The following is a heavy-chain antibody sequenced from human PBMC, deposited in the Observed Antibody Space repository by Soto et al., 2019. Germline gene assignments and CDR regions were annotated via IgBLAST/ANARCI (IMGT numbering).Heavy chain of an antibody. D-gene: IGHD1-26*01. V-gene: IGHV3-7*01. J-gene: IGHJ6*02. CDR1: GFTFSRSW. CDR3: AKIVYYGMDV. Sequence: EVPLVESGGGLVQPGGSLRLSCVVSGFTFSRSWMSWVRQAPGKGLEWVANINQDESEKYYVDSVKGRFTVSRDNAKNSLYLQMNSLRAEDTAVYYCAKIVYYGMDVWGQGTTVTVSS. CDR2: INQDESEK.